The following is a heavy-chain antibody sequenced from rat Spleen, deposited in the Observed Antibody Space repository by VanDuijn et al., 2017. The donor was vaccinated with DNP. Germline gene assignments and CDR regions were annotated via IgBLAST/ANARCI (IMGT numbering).Heavy chain of an antibody. J-gene: IGHJ2*01. CDR2: ISPSGGST. Sequence: EVQLVESGGGLVQPGRSLKLSCAASGFTFSNYDMAWVRQAPTKGLEWVASISPSGGSTYYRDSVKGRFTISRDNAKSTLYLQMDSLRSEDTATYYCATPHTTGIGWGQGVMVTVSS. D-gene: IGHD1-7*01. CDR3: ATPHTTGIG. CDR1: GFTFSNYD. V-gene: IGHV5-19*01.